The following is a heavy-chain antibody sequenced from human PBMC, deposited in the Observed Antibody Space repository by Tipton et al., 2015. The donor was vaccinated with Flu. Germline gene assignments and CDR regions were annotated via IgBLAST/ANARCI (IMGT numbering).Heavy chain of an antibody. CDR1: GDSISSYY. Sequence: TLSLTCTVSGDSISSYYWSWIRQPAGKGLEWIGRIYTSGSTNYNPSLKSRVTISLDTSKNQFSLRLSSVTAADTAVNYCARDKKMDGAYYHYYGMDVWGQGTTVTVSS. V-gene: IGHV4-4*07. CDR2: IYTSGST. CDR3: ARDKKMDGAYYHYYGMDV. D-gene: IGHD2-2*03. J-gene: IGHJ6*02.